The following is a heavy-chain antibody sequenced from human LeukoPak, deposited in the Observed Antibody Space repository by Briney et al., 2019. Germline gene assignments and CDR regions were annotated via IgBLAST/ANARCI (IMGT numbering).Heavy chain of an antibody. D-gene: IGHD6-19*01. J-gene: IGHJ4*02. V-gene: IGHV4-34*01. Sequence: SETLSLTCAVYGGSFSGYYWSWIRQPPGKGLEWIGEINHSGSTNYNPSLKSRVTISVDTSKNQFSLKLSSVTAADTAVYYCARREQWLVQCGMDYWGQGTLVTVSS. CDR1: GGSFSGYY. CDR2: INHSGST. CDR3: ARREQWLVQCGMDY.